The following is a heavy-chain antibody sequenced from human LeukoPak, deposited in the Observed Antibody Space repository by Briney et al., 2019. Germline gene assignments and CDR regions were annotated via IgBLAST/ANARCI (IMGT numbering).Heavy chain of an antibody. CDR1: GYTFTSYG. Sequence: GASVKVSCKASGYTFTSYGISWVRQAPGQGLEWMGWISAYNGNTNYARKLQGRVTMTTDTSTSTAYMELRSLRSDDTAVYYCARDVTYYDFWSGYYHFDYWGQGTLVTVSS. V-gene: IGHV1-18*01. J-gene: IGHJ4*02. CDR3: ARDVTYYDFWSGYYHFDY. D-gene: IGHD3-3*01. CDR2: ISAYNGNT.